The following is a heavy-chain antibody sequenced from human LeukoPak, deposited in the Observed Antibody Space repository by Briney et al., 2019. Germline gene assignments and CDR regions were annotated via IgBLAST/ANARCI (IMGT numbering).Heavy chain of an antibody. CDR2: INPNSGGT. D-gene: IGHD3-3*01. CDR1: GYTFTGYY. CDR3: ARVGVVITRRAYYFDY. V-gene: IGHV1-2*02. Sequence: ASVKVSCKASGYTFTGYYMHWVRQAPGQGLEWMGWINPNSGGTNYAQKFQGRVTMTRDTSISTAYMELSRLRSDDTAVYYCARVGVVITRRAYYFDYWGQGTLVAVSS. J-gene: IGHJ4*02.